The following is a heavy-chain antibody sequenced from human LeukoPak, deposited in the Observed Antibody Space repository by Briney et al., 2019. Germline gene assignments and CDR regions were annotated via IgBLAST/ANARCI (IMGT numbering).Heavy chain of an antibody. V-gene: IGHV3-7*01. J-gene: IGHJ4*02. CDR3: ARETPYGDLDY. Sequence: GGSLRLSCAASGFTFSSYWMSWVRQAPGKGLEWVANIKQDGSEKYYVDSVKGRFTISRDNARNSLYLQMNSLRAEDTAVYYCARETPYGDLDYWGQGTLVTVSS. D-gene: IGHD4-17*01. CDR2: IKQDGSEK. CDR1: GFTFSSYW.